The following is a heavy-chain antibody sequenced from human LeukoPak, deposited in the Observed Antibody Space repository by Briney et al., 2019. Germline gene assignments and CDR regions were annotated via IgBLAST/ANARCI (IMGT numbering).Heavy chain of an antibody. CDR2: ISAYDGNT. CDR3: ARSGRGTYYYFDL. V-gene: IGHV1-18*01. D-gene: IGHD5-12*01. J-gene: IGHJ4*02. Sequence: ASVKVSCKTSGYTFTSYGITWLRQAPGQGFEWMGWISAYDGNTNYAQKFLGRVSMTADTATSTAYMELRSLTSDDTAMYYCARSGRGTYYYFDLWGQGTLVTVSS. CDR1: GYTFTSYG.